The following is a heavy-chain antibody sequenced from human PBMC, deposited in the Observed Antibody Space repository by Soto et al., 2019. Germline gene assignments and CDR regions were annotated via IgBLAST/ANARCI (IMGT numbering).Heavy chain of an antibody. CDR1: GGSITSGNSYS. V-gene: IGHV4-30-2*01. J-gene: IGHJ5*02. CDR2: ISHTGST. CDR3: ARAVTPYFGTWFDP. Sequence: PSETLSLTCSVSGGSITSGNSYSWSWIRQPPGKGLEWIGSISHTGSTSYNPSLKSRVSMSVDKSKNQFSLKLSSVTAADMAVYYCARAVTPYFGTWFDPGGQGTLVTVSS. D-gene: IGHD3-10*01.